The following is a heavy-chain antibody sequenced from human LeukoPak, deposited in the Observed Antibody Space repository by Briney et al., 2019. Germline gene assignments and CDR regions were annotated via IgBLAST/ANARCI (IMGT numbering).Heavy chain of an antibody. V-gene: IGHV3-9*01. Sequence: GGSLRLSCAASGFTFDDCAMHWVRQAPGKGLEWVSGISWNSGSIGYADSVKGRFTISIDNAKNSLYLQMNSLRAEDTALYYCAKDRQQLVLEYFDYWGQGTLVTVSS. J-gene: IGHJ4*02. D-gene: IGHD6-13*01. CDR3: AKDRQQLVLEYFDY. CDR2: ISWNSGSI. CDR1: GFTFDDCA.